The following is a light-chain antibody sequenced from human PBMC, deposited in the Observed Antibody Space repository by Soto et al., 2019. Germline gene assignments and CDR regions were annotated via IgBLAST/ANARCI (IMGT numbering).Light chain of an antibody. V-gene: IGKV2-28*01. Sequence: DLVMTQSPLSLPVTPGEPASISCRSSQSLLHGNGNNYLDWYLQKPGQSPQLLIYLGSDRASGVPDRFSGSGSGTDFTLKISRVEAEDVGVYYCMQALQTPYTFGQGTKLEIK. CDR3: MQALQTPYT. CDR2: LGS. CDR1: QSLLHGNGNNY. J-gene: IGKJ2*01.